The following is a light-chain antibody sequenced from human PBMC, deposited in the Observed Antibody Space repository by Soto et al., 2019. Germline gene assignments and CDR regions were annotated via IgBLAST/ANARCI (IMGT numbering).Light chain of an antibody. CDR3: QQYDTSPPRYT. CDR2: AAS. J-gene: IGKJ2*01. CDR1: QSLNSNF. Sequence: EIVLTQSPGTLSLSPGESATLSCRANQSLNSNFLAWYQQKPGQAPRLLVYAASSRATGIPDRFSGSASGTVFTLTISRLEPEDFAVYYCQQYDTSPPRYTFGQGTKLEIK. V-gene: IGKV3-20*01.